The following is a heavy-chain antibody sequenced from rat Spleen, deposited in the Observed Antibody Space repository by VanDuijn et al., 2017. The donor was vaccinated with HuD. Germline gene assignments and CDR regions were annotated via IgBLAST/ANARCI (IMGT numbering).Heavy chain of an antibody. CDR3: ARRHYGYTDYFDY. Sequence: EVQLVESGGGLVQPGRSLKLSCAASGFTFSNYGMAWVRQAPTKGLEWVATLSYDGTTTYYRDSVKGRFAISREIAKSTLYLQMDSLRSEDTATYYCARRHYGYTDYFDYWGQGVMVTVSS. CDR2: LSYDGTTT. J-gene: IGHJ2*01. CDR1: GFTFSNYG. V-gene: IGHV5-29*01. D-gene: IGHD1-9*01.